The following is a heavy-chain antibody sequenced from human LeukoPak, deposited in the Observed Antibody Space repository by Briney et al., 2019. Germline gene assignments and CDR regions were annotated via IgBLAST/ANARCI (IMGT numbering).Heavy chain of an antibody. V-gene: IGHV4-59*01. CDR1: GGSISRYY. D-gene: IGHD2-2*01. J-gene: IGHJ4*02. CDR2: IYYSGSA. CDR3: ARGGTDCSSTTCYVY. Sequence: SETLSLTCTVSGGSISRYYWSWIRQPPGKGLEWIGYIYYSGSANYNPSLKSRVTISVATSKNQFSLKLSSVTAADTAVYYCARGGTDCSSTTCYVYWGQGTLVTVSS.